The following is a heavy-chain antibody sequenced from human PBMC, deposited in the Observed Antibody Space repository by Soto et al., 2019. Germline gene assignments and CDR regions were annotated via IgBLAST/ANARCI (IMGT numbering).Heavy chain of an antibody. V-gene: IGHV6-1*01. Sequence: SQTLSLTCAISGASVSSISAAWTWIRQSPSRGLEWLGRTYYRSEWYNDYAVSVKSRITIKPDTSRNQFSLQLTSVTPEDTAVYYCAREAWATLTNVYSYGTEVWGQGTAVTVSS. CDR2: TYYRSEWYN. CDR3: AREAWATLTNVYSYGTEV. D-gene: IGHD7-27*01. CDR1: GASVSSISAA. J-gene: IGHJ6*02.